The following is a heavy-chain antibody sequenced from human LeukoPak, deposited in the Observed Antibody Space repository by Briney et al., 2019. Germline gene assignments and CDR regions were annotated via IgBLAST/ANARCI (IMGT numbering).Heavy chain of an antibody. Sequence: GGSLRLSCAASGFAFSNYAMSWVRQAPGKGLEWVSSLISSGTTTYYADSVKGRFTISRDNSKNTVHLQMNSLRVEDTAVYYCARAAQVTGRPNLGGHFDYWGQGTLVTVSS. J-gene: IGHJ4*02. CDR2: LISSGTTT. D-gene: IGHD6-6*01. CDR3: ARAAQVTGRPNLGGHFDY. V-gene: IGHV3-23*01. CDR1: GFAFSNYA.